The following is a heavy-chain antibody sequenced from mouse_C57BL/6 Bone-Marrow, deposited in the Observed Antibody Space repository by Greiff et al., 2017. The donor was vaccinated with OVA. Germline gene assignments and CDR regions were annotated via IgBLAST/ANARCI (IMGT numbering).Heavy chain of an antibody. CDR1: GYTFTSYW. Sequence: QVQLKESGAELVKPGASVKLSCKASGYTFTSYWMHWVKQRPGQGLEWIGMIHPNSGSTNYNEKFKSKATLTVDKSSSTAYMQLSSLTSEDSAVYYCARSGRARWFAYWGQGTLVTVSA. D-gene: IGHD3-3*01. V-gene: IGHV1-64*01. J-gene: IGHJ3*01. CDR2: IHPNSGST. CDR3: ARSGRARWFAY.